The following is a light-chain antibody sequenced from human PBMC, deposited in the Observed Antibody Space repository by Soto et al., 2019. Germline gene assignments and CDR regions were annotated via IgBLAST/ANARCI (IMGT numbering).Light chain of an antibody. V-gene: IGKV1-39*01. Sequence: DIQLTQYPSSLSASVGDRVPITCRASQSISSYLNWYQQKPGKAPKLLIYAASSLQSGVPSRFSGSGSGTDFTLTISSLQPEDFATYYCQQSYSTSLITFGQGTLLEVK. CDR3: QQSYSTSLIT. J-gene: IGKJ5*01. CDR2: AAS. CDR1: QSISSY.